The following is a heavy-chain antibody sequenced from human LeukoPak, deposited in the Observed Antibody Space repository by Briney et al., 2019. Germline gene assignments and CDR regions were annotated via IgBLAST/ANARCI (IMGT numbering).Heavy chain of an antibody. CDR1: GFTVSSNY. CDR3: ARVSGSYSPADY. Sequence: GGSLRLSCAASGFTVSSNYMSWVRQAPGKGLEWVSVIYSGGSTYYADSVKGRFTISRDNSKNTLYLQMNSLRAEDTAVYYCARVSGSYSPADYWGQGTLVTVSS. V-gene: IGHV3-66*01. J-gene: IGHJ4*02. D-gene: IGHD1-26*01. CDR2: IYSGGST.